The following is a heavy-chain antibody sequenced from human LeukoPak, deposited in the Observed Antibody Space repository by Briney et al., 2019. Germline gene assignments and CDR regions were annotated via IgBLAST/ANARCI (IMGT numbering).Heavy chain of an antibody. V-gene: IGHV4-34*01. Sequence: PSETLSLTCAVYGGSFSGYYWSWIRQPPGKGLEWIGEINHSGSTNYNPSLKSRVTISVDTSKNQFSLKLSSVTAADTAVYYCASKGYCSSTSCLKAFDIWGQGTMVTVSS. CDR2: INHSGST. CDR3: ASKGYCSSTSCLKAFDI. CDR1: GGSFSGYY. J-gene: IGHJ3*02. D-gene: IGHD2-2*01.